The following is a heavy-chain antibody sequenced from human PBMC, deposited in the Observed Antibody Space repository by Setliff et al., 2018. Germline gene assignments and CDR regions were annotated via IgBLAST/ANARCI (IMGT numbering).Heavy chain of an antibody. V-gene: IGHV3-66*01. J-gene: IGHJ6*02. D-gene: IGHD6-13*01. CDR1: GFTVSSNY. Sequence: SLRLSCAASGFTVSSNYMSWVRQAPGKGLEWVSVIYSGGSTYYADSVKGRFTISRDNSKNTLYLQMNSLRAEDTAVYYCARDKGSAAAGTAYYYGMDVWGQGTTVTVS. CDR2: IYSGGST. CDR3: ARDKGSAAAGTAYYYGMDV.